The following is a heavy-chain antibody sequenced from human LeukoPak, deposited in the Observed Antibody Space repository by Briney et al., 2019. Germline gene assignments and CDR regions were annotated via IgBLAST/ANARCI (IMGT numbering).Heavy chain of an antibody. CDR2: IYPDSGGT. J-gene: IGHJ3*01. D-gene: IGHD4-23*01. V-gene: IGHV1-2*02. CDR3: ARGGGNLPIYAFDF. Sequence: ASVKVSCKASGYTFTCYYIHWVRQAPGQGLEWMGWIYPDSGGTYYAQRFQGGVTMTRDTSINTAYMELSRLRSDDSAVYYCARGGGNLPIYAFDFWGQGSMVTVSS. CDR1: GYTFTCYY.